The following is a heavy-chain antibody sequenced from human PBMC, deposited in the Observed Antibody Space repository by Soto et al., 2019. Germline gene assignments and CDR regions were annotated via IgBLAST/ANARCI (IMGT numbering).Heavy chain of an antibody. CDR2: IYYSGST. J-gene: IGHJ4*02. V-gene: IGHV4-59*01. Sequence: QVQLQESGPGLVKPSETLSLTCTVSGGSISSYYWSWIRQPPGKGLEWIGYIYYSGSTNYSPSLKSRVTISVDTSKNQFSLKLSSVTAADTAVYYCARGQGTGHYDFWSGYFYYFDYWGQGTLVTVSS. CDR1: GGSISSYY. CDR3: ARGQGTGHYDFWSGYFYYFDY. D-gene: IGHD3-3*01.